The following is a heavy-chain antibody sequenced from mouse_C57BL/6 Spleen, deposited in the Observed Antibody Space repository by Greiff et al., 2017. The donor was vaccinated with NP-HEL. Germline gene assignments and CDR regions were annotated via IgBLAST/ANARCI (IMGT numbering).Heavy chain of an antibody. V-gene: IGHV1-26*01. CDR2: INPNNGGT. CDR1: GYTFTDYY. CDR3: ARGSYYGSVFAY. J-gene: IGHJ3*01. D-gene: IGHD1-1*01. Sequence: VQLQQSGPELVKPGASVKISCKASGYTFTDYYMNWVKQSHGKSLEWIGDINPNNGGTSYNQKFKGKATLTVDKSSSTAYMELRSLTSEDSAVYYCARGSYYGSVFAYWGQGTLVTVSA.